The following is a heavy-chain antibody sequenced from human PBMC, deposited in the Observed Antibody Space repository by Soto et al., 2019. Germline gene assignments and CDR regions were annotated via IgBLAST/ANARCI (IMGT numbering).Heavy chain of an antibody. CDR2: IIPIFGTA. V-gene: IGHV1-69*13. CDR1: GGTFSSYA. D-gene: IGHD6-13*01. CDR3: ARTVNRYSSSWLIDY. Sequence: GASVKVSCKASGGTFSSYAISWVRQAPGQGLEWMGGIIPIFGTANYAQKFQGRVTITADESTSTAYMELSSLRSEDTAVYYCARTVNRYSSSWLIDYWGQGTLVTVS. J-gene: IGHJ4*02.